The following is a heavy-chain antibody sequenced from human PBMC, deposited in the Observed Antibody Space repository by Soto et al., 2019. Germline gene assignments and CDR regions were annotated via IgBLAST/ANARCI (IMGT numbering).Heavy chain of an antibody. J-gene: IGHJ4*02. CDR2: INHSGST. D-gene: IGHD3-10*01. CDR3: ARGRYYYGSGSYYKDYHFDY. Sequence: PSETLSLTCAVYGGSFSGYYWSWIRQPPGKGLEWIGEINHSGSTNYNPSLKSRVTISVDTSKNQFSLKLSSVTAADTAVYYCARGRYYYGSGSYYKDYHFDYWGQGTLVTVSS. CDR1: GGSFSGYY. V-gene: IGHV4-34*01.